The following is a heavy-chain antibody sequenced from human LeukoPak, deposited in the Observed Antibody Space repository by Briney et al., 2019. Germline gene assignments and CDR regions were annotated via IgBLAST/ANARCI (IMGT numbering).Heavy chain of an antibody. D-gene: IGHD3-22*01. J-gene: IGHJ4*02. V-gene: IGHV3-23*01. Sequence: GGSLRFSCAASGFTFSSYAMSWVRQAPGKGLEWVSAISGSGGSTYYADSVKGRFTISRDNSKNTLYLQMNSLRAEDTAVYYCAKPPYYDSSGYYYYWGQGTLVTVSS. CDR1: GFTFSSYA. CDR2: ISGSGGST. CDR3: AKPPYYDSSGYYYY.